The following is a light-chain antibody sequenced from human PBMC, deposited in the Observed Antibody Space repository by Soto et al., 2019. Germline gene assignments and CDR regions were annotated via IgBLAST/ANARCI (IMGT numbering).Light chain of an antibody. CDR2: EVA. V-gene: IGLV2-23*02. Sequence: QSALTQPASVSGSPGQSITIPCSGTSTDVGAYNLVSWYQQYPGKAPQLMIDEVATRPSGVANRFSASKSGNAASLTISGLEAEDDAYYCCSSYRGRGEVFGAGTKLTVL. CDR1: STDVGAYNL. CDR3: SSYRGRGEV. J-gene: IGLJ1*01.